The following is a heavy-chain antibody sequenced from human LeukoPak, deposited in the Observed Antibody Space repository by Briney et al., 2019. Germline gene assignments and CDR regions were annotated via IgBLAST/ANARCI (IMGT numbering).Heavy chain of an antibody. V-gene: IGHV4-34*01. Sequence: SETLSLTCAVYGGSFSGYYWSWIRQPPEKGLEWIGEINHSGSTNYNPSLKSRVTISVDTSKNQFSLKLSSVTAADTAVYYCASPIAARRHAFDIWGQGTMVTVSS. CDR1: GGSFSGYY. CDR2: INHSGST. J-gene: IGHJ3*02. D-gene: IGHD6-6*01. CDR3: ASPIAARRHAFDI.